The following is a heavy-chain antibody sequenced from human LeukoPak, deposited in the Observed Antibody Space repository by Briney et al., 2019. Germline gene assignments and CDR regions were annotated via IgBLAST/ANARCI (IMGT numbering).Heavy chain of an antibody. D-gene: IGHD2-2*01. V-gene: IGHV3-64*01. CDR2: ISSNGGST. CDR3: ARVGYCSSTNCFTNYFDY. Sequence: GGSLRLSCAASGFTFSSYAMHWVRQAPGKGLEYVSAISSNGGSTYYANSVKGRFTISRNNSKSTLYLQMGSLRAEDMAVYYCARVGYCSSTNCFTNYFDYWGQGTLVTVSS. J-gene: IGHJ4*02. CDR1: GFTFSSYA.